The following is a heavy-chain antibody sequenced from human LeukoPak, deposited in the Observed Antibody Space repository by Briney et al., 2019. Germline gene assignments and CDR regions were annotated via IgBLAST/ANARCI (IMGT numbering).Heavy chain of an antibody. CDR3: VITGYSSSWKLMDY. CDR1: GFTFSNYA. CDR2: ISSNGGST. D-gene: IGHD6-13*01. J-gene: IGHJ4*02. Sequence: GGSLRLSCSASGFTFSNYAMHWVRQAPGKGLEYVSAISSNGGSTYYADSVKGRFTISRDNSKNTLYLQMSSLRAEDTAVYYCVITGYSSSWKLMDYWGQGTLVTVSS. V-gene: IGHV3-64D*06.